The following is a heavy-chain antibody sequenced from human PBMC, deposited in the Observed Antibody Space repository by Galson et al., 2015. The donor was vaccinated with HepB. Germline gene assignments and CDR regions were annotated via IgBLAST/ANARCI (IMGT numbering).Heavy chain of an antibody. D-gene: IGHD2-2*01. CDR3: ARDVRAYQLRHDAFDI. CDR1: GFTFSSYG. Sequence: SLRLSCAASGFTFSSYGMHWVRQAPGKGLEWVAVISYDGSNKYYADSVKGRFTISRDNSKNTLYLQMNSLRAEDTAVYYCARDVRAYQLRHDAFDIWGQGTMVTVSS. J-gene: IGHJ3*02. CDR2: ISYDGSNK. V-gene: IGHV3-30*19.